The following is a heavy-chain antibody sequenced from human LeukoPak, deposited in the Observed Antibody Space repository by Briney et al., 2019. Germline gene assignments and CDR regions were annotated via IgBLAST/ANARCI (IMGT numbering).Heavy chain of an antibody. D-gene: IGHD6-6*01. CDR3: ARVAARHYYYYMDV. J-gene: IGHJ6*03. Sequence: PSETLSLTCTVSGDSISSYYWSWIRQPPGKRLEWIGYIYYSGSTNYNPSLKSRLTISLDTSKNQFSLKLSSVTAADTAVYYCARVAARHYYYYMDVWGKGTTVTVSS. CDR1: GDSISSYY. CDR2: IYYSGST. V-gene: IGHV4-59*12.